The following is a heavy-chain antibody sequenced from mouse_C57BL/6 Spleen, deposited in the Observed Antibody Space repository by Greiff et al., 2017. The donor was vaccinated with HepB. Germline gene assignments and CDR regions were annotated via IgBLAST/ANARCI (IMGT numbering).Heavy chain of an antibody. CDR1: GFTFSDYG. Sequence: EVQRVESGGGLVKPGGSLKLSCAASGFTFSDYGMHWVRQAPEKGLEWVAYISSGSSTIYYADTVKGRFTISRDNAKNTLFLQMTSLRSEDTAMYYCATYGSSYGWYFDVWGTGTTVTVSS. J-gene: IGHJ1*03. D-gene: IGHD1-1*01. CDR3: ATYGSSYGWYFDV. V-gene: IGHV5-17*01. CDR2: ISSGSSTI.